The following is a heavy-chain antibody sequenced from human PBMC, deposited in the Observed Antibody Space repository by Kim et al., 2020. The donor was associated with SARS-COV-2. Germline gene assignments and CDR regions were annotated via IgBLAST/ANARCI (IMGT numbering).Heavy chain of an antibody. J-gene: IGHJ4*02. Sequence: SETLSLTCAVYGGSFSGYYWSWIRQPPGKGLEWIGEINHSGSTNYNPSLKSRVTISVDTSKNQFSLKLSSVTAADTAVYYCARGFGSSSWYDDYWGQGTLVTVSS. CDR2: INHSGST. CDR1: GGSFSGYY. D-gene: IGHD6-13*01. CDR3: ARGFGSSSWYDDY. V-gene: IGHV4-34*01.